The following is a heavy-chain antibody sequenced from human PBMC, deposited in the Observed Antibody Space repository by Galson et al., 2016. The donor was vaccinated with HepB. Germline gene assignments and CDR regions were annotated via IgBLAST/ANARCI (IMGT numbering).Heavy chain of an antibody. V-gene: IGHV5-51*03. CDR2: IYPGDSDP. J-gene: IGHJ6*02. D-gene: IGHD4/OR15-4a*01. Sequence: QSGAEVKKPGESLKISCKGSGYNFNTYWIAWVRQMPGKGLEWMGIIYPGDSDPRYSPSFQGQVTISVDKSISTAYLQWSSLEASDTAMYFCARYRASVTCSVYYGMDVWGQGTTVTVSS. CDR3: ARYRASVTCSVYYGMDV. CDR1: GYNFNTYW.